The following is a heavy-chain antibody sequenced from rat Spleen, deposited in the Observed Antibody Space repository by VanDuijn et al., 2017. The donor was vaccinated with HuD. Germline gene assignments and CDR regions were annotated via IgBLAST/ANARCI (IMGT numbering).Heavy chain of an antibody. CDR2: ISPSGGNT. D-gene: IGHD1-1*01. J-gene: IGHJ1*01. V-gene: IGHV5-19*01. Sequence: EVQMVESGGGLVQPGRSLKLSCAASGFTFSDYGVAWVRQAPTKGLEWVASISPSGGNTYYRDSVKGRFTISRDNAKSTLYLQMDSLRSEDTATYYCATDKTVAYYWYFDFWGPGTMVTVSS. CDR1: GFTFSDYG. CDR3: ATDKTVAYYWYFDF.